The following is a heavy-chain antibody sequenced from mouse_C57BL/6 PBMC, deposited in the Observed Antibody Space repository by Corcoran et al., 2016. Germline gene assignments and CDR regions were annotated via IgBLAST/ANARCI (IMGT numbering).Heavy chain of an antibody. D-gene: IGHD3-2*02. V-gene: IGHV3-6*01. CDR1: GYSITSGYY. Sequence: DVQLQESGPGLVKPSQSLSLTCSVTGYSITSGYYWNWIRQFPGNKLEWMGYISYDGSNNYNPSLKNRISITRDTSKNQFFLKLNSVTTEDTATYYCAREHSSGYWFAYWGQGTLVTVSA. CDR2: ISYDGSN. CDR3: AREHSSGYWFAY. J-gene: IGHJ3*01.